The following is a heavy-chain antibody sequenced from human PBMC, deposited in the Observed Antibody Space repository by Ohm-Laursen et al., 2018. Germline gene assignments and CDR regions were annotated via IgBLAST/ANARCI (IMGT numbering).Heavy chain of an antibody. V-gene: IGHV4-59*08. J-gene: IGHJ4*02. D-gene: IGHD6-6*01. Sequence: SDTLSLTCTVSGGSISSYYWSWIRQPPGKGLEWLGYIYYSGSTNYNPSLKSQVTISVDTPKNQFSLKLSSVTAADTAVYYCARQEYSSSSPFDYWGQGTLVTVSS. CDR2: IYYSGST. CDR3: ARQEYSSSSPFDY. CDR1: GGSISSYY.